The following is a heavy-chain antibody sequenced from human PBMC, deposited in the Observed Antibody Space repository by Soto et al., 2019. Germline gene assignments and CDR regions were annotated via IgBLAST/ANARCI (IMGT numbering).Heavy chain of an antibody. CDR2: IIPIFGTA. J-gene: IGHJ6*02. V-gene: IGHV1-69*12. CDR3: ASAAYGSGIYGYYYYYGMDV. Sequence: QVQLVQSGAEVKKPGSSVKVSCKASGGTFSSYAISWVRQAPGQGLEWMGGIIPIFGTANYAQKFQGRVTITADESTSTAYMELSSLRSEDTAVYYCASAAYGSGIYGYYYYYGMDVWGQGTTVTVSS. CDR1: GGTFSSYA. D-gene: IGHD3-10*01.